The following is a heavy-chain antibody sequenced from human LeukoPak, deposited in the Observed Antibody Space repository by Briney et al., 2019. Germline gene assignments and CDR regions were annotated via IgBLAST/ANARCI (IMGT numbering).Heavy chain of an antibody. CDR3: ARQGTDGLQLSWLY. J-gene: IGHJ4*02. CDR1: GYSFTSYW. V-gene: IGHV5-51*01. CDR2: IFPAGSET. D-gene: IGHD2/OR15-2a*01. Sequence: PGESLKISCKGSGYSFTSYWIGWVRQMPGKGLEGMGIIFPAGSETRYNPSFQGQVTISVDKSVSTAYLQWSSLRASDSALYYCARQGTDGLQLSWLYWGQGTLLTVSS.